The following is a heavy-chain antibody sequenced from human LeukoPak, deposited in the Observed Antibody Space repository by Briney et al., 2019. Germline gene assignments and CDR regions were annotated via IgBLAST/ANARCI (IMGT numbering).Heavy chain of an antibody. CDR3: ARGKYELLDY. Sequence: GESLKISCKGSGYSFTRKWIGWVRQVPGKGLEWMAFIFPGDSDTRYSPSFQGQVTISADKSISTAYLQWSSLKASDTAMYYCARGKYELLDYWGQGTLVTVSS. CDR1: GYSFTRKW. V-gene: IGHV5-51*01. CDR2: IFPGDSDT. J-gene: IGHJ4*02. D-gene: IGHD1-7*01.